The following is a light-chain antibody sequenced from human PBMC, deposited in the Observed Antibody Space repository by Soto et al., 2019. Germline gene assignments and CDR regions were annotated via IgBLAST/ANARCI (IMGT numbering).Light chain of an antibody. CDR1: SSDVGSYNL. CDR2: EVS. V-gene: IGLV2-23*02. Sequence: QSVLTQPASVSWSPGQSITISCTGTSSDVGSYNLVSWYQQHPGKAPKLMNYEVSKRPSGVSNRFSGSKSGNTASLTISGLQAEDEADYYCCSYAGSSTFSYVFGTGTKVTVL. J-gene: IGLJ1*01. CDR3: CSYAGSSTFSYV.